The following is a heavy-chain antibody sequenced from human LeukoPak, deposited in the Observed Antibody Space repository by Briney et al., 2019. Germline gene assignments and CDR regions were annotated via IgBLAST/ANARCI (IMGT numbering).Heavy chain of an antibody. CDR3: ARHGGSSSSGIVDY. J-gene: IGHJ4*02. D-gene: IGHD6-6*01. Sequence: SGTLSLTCAVYGGSFSGYYWSWIRQPPGKGLEWIGEINHSGSTNYNPSLKSRVTISVDTSKNQFSLKLSSVTAADTAVYYCARHGGSSSSGIVDYWGQRTLVTVSS. CDR2: INHSGST. V-gene: IGHV4-34*01. CDR1: GGSFSGYY.